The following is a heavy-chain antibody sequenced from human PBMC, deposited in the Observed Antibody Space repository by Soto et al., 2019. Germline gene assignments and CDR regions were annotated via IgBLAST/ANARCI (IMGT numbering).Heavy chain of an antibody. D-gene: IGHD6-19*01. CDR1: GFTFSSYG. Sequence: GGSLRLSCAASGFTFSSYGMHWVRQAPGKGLEWVAVIWYDGSNKYYADSVKGRFTISRDNSKNTLYLQMNSLRAEDTAVYYCAREMWARSGWYSPLKGDYSLEIFDYWGQGTLVTVSS. J-gene: IGHJ4*02. CDR2: IWYDGSNK. CDR3: AREMWARSGWYSPLKGDYSLEIFDY. V-gene: IGHV3-33*01.